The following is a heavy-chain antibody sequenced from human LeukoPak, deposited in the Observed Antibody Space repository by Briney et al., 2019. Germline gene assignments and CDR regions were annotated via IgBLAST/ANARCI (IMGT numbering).Heavy chain of an antibody. CDR2: IKTKTDGGTT. D-gene: IGHD3-3*01. CDR3: ATTSGYYSYYYYGMDV. J-gene: IGHJ6*02. CDR1: GFTFSNAW. V-gene: IGHV3-15*01. Sequence: GGSLRLSCAVSGFTFSNAWMSWVRQAPGKGLEWVGRIKTKTDGGTTDYAAPVEGRFTISRDDSKDTLYLQMNSLKTEDTAVYYCATTSGYYSYYYYGMDVWGQGTTVTVSS.